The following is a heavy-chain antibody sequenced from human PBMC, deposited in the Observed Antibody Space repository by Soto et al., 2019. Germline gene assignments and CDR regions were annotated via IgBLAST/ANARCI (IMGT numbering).Heavy chain of an antibody. V-gene: IGHV4-39*01. CDR3: SRFAARPPFEY. D-gene: IGHD6-6*01. J-gene: IGHJ4*02. CDR2: IYYSGTT. CDR1: GGSINSSYY. Sequence: SETLSLTCIVSGGSINSSYYCFFILHPPFNSPDWIGSIYYSGTTYYNPSLNSRFTISVDSSRNQFSLKMTSVTAPDTAVYYCSRFAARPPFEYWGQGLLVTVSS.